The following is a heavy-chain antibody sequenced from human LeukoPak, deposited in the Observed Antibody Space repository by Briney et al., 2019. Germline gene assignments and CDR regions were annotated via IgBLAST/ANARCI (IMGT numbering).Heavy chain of an antibody. CDR2: ISAYNGNT. J-gene: IGHJ4*02. CDR1: GYTFTSYG. CDR3: ARDLIFDYYASSGPKGKNYFDY. Sequence: EASVKVSCKASGYTFTSYGISWVRQAPGQGLEWMGWISAYNGNTNYAQKLHGRVTMTTDTSTSTAYMELRSLRSDDTAVYYCARDLIFDYYASSGPKGKNYFDYWGQGTLVTVSS. D-gene: IGHD3-22*01. V-gene: IGHV1-18*01.